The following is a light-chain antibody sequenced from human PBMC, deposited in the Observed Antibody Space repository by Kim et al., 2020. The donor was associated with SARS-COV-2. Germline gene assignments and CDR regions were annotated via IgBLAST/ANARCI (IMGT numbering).Light chain of an antibody. J-gene: IGKJ4*01. CDR2: AAS. CDR1: QSISTY. V-gene: IGKV1-39*01. Sequence: ASVGDRVTITCRASQSISTYLNWYQQKPGKAPKLLIYAASSLQSGVPSRFSGSGSGTDFTLTISSLQPEDFATYYCQQSYSTLLTFGGGTKVDIK. CDR3: QQSYSTLLT.